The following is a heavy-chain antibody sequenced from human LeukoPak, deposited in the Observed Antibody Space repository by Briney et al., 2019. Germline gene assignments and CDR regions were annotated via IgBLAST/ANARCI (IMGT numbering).Heavy chain of an antibody. CDR2: IIPDSGGT. CDR1: GYTFTGYH. CDR3: ARRYSPTGPFDY. J-gene: IGHJ4*02. V-gene: IGHV1-2*02. Sequence: ASVKVACKASGYTFTGYHIYWVRQAPGQGLEWMGWIIPDSGGTGYAQKLQGRVTMTKDTSISTAYMELSRLGSDDTAVYYCARRYSPTGPFDYWGPGTLVTVSS. D-gene: IGHD1-14*01.